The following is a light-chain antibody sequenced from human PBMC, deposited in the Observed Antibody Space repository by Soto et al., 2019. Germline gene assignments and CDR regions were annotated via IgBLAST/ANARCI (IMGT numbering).Light chain of an antibody. CDR2: KAS. CDR3: QLYNSYSNT. J-gene: IGKJ2*01. Sequence: DIQMTQSPSTLSASVGDRVTITCRASQSISSWLAWYQQKPGKAPKLLIYKASSLESGVPSRFSGSGSGTEFTLTISSLQPDDIATSSCQLYNSYSNTSGQGTKVDI. V-gene: IGKV1-5*03. CDR1: QSISSW.